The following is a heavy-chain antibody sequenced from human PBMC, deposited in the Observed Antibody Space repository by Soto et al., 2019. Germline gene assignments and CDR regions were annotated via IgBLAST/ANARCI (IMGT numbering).Heavy chain of an antibody. Sequence: ASVKVSCKASGYTFTSYGISWVRQAPGQGLEWMGWISAYNGNTNYAQKFQGRVTITADESTSTAYMELSSLRSEDTAVYYCARAGIAVAGTPSYYYYYGMDVWGQGTTVTVSS. CDR3: ARAGIAVAGTPSYYYYYGMDV. J-gene: IGHJ6*02. CDR2: ISAYNGNT. D-gene: IGHD6-19*01. CDR1: GYTFTSYG. V-gene: IGHV1-18*04.